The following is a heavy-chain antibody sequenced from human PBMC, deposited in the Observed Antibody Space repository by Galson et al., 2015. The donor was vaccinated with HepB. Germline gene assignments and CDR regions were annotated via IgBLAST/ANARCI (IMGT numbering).Heavy chain of an antibody. V-gene: IGHV4-4*02. Sequence: SETLSLTCAVSGASIRGSNWWSWVRQSPGKGLEWIGEIYHDGITNYNPSLKSRVTISLDESKNHFSLKLNSVTAADTAVYYCARDYTVLGPKFYYYPGMDVWGQGTTVVVSS. CDR2: IYHDGIT. CDR1: GASIRGSNW. CDR3: ARDYTVLGPKFYYYPGMDV. J-gene: IGHJ6*02. D-gene: IGHD3-10*02.